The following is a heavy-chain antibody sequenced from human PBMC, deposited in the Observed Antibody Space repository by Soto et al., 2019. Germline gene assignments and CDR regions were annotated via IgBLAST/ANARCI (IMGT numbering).Heavy chain of an antibody. V-gene: IGHV1-69*01. CDR2: IIPIFGTA. Sequence: QVQLVQSGAEVRKPGSSVKVSCKASGGTFSRHAISWVRQAPGQGLEWMGGIIPIFGTANHVQKFQGRVTIIADESTSTVDRELSSLRSEDTAMYYCARGWGYDSNDYYYAYWGQGTLGIVSS. CDR3: ARGWGYDSNDYYYAY. J-gene: IGHJ4*02. D-gene: IGHD3-22*01. CDR1: GGTFSRHA.